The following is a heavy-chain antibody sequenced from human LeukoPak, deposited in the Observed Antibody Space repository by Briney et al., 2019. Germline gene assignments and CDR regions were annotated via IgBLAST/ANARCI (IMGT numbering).Heavy chain of an antibody. J-gene: IGHJ3*02. CDR1: GFTFGNYW. CDR3: GRDIGFDTFDI. V-gene: IGHV3-7*01. D-gene: IGHD3-9*01. CDR2: IKKDGSVK. Sequence: GGSLRLSCTVSGFTFGNYWMVWVRQAPGKGLEWVTNIKKDGSVKNYVDSVKGRFTISRDNAENSLYLQMNRLRAEDTAVYYCGRDIGFDTFDIWGQGTMVTVSS.